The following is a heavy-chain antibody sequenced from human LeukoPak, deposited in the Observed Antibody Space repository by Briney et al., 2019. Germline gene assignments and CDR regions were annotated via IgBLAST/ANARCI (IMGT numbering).Heavy chain of an antibody. CDR2: INHSGST. CDR1: GGSFSGYY. V-gene: IGHV4-34*01. J-gene: IGHJ3*02. CDR3: TRATDSRRYAFDI. Sequence: SETLSLTCAVYGGSFSGYYWSWIRQPPGKGLEWIGEINHSGSTNYNPSLRSRVTMSIDTSKNQFSLKLSSVTAADTAVYYCTRATDSRRYAFDIWGQGTVVTVSS. D-gene: IGHD1-14*01.